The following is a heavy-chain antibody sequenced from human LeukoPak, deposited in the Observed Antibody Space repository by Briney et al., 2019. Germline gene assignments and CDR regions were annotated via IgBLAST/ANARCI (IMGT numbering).Heavy chain of an antibody. CDR3: ARAHGAGGLGYQYMDV. CDR2: ISTSSSYI. J-gene: IGHJ6*03. D-gene: IGHD2-2*01. Sequence: GGSLRLSCAASGFTFSSYSMNWVRLAPGKGLEWVSSISTSSSYIYYADSVKGRFTISRDNAKNSLFLQMNSLRAEDTAVYYCARAHGAGGLGYQYMDVWGKGTTVTISS. CDR1: GFTFSSYS. V-gene: IGHV3-21*01.